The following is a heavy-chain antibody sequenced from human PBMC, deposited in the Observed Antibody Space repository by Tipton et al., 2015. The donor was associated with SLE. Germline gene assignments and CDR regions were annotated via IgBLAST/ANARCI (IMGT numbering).Heavy chain of an antibody. CDR3: ARSAGYGSSWAHFDY. Sequence: TLSLTCTVSGGSISESSNYWGWIRQSPGKGPEWIGAISYSGNTYSNPSLKSRVTMSVDTSRNQFSLNLSSLTAADTAVYFCARSAGYGSSWAHFDYWGQGTLVTVSS. CDR2: ISYSGNT. CDR1: GGSISESSNY. V-gene: IGHV4-39*07. D-gene: IGHD6-13*01. J-gene: IGHJ4*02.